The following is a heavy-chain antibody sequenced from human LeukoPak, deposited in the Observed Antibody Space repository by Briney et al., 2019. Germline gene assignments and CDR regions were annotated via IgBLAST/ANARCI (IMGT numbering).Heavy chain of an antibody. CDR1: GGTFSSYA. D-gene: IGHD3-10*01. J-gene: IGHJ4*02. V-gene: IGHV1-69*06. Sequence: SVKVSCKASGGTFSSYAISWVRQAPGQGLEWMGGIIPIFGTANYAQKFQGRVTITADKSTSTAYMELSSLRSEDTAVYYCAMKDFGYGSGSYYLGDYWGQGTLVTVSS. CDR2: IIPIFGTA. CDR3: AMKDFGYGSGSYYLGDY.